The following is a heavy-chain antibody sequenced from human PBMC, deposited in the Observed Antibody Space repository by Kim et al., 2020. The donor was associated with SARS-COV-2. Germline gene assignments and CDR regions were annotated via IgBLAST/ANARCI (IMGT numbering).Heavy chain of an antibody. CDR2: INQDGTDK. CDR3: ARGFCYGVTCYVGGFSY. Sequence: GGSLRLSCAGSEFTFSNYWMNWVRQAPGKGLEWVANINQDGTDKYYVDSVKGRFTISRDNARNLLYLQVNNLRVEDTAVYSCARGFCYGVTCYVGGFSYWGQGTLVTVSS. J-gene: IGHJ4*02. CDR1: EFTFSNYW. D-gene: IGHD2-15*01. V-gene: IGHV3-7*04.